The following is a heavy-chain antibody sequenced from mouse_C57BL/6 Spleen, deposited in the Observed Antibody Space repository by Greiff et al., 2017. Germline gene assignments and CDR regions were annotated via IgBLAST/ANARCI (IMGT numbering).Heavy chain of an antibody. CDR3: ASRRQLRLRYAMDY. J-gene: IGHJ4*01. V-gene: IGHV1-59*01. D-gene: IGHD3-2*02. Sequence: QVQLQQPGAELVRPGTSVKLSCKASGYTFTSYWMRWVKQRPGQGLEWIGVIDPSDSYTNYNQKFKGKATLTVDTSSSTAYMQLSSLTSEDSAVYYCASRRQLRLRYAMDYWGQGTSVTVSS. CDR2: IDPSDSYT. CDR1: GYTFTSYW.